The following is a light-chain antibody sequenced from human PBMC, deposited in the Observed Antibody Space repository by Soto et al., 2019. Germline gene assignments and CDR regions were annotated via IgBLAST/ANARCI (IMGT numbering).Light chain of an antibody. CDR1: SSDVGDYDY. Sequence: QSVLTQPASVSGSPGQSITISCTGTSSDVGDYDYVSWYQQYPGKAPKLMIYEVSNRPSGVSNRFSGSKSGNTASLTISGLQAEDEADYYCSSYTSSSTLYVFGIGTKVTVL. CDR2: EVS. V-gene: IGLV2-14*01. J-gene: IGLJ1*01. CDR3: SSYTSSSTLYV.